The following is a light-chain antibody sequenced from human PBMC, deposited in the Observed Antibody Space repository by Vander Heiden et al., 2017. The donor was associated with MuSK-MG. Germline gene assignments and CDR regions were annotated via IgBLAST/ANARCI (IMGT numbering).Light chain of an antibody. CDR3: QQSESTPRA. CDR1: QSISTS. Sequence: DIQMTQSPSSLSASLGDRGTITSRASQSISTSLKWYQQKPGKGPKLLMYAVSSSLSGVPSRFRGCGSVRALTLTIIILQLQDFATYYSQQSESTPRAFGGGTKVEIK. V-gene: IGKV1-39*01. CDR2: AVS. J-gene: IGKJ4*01.